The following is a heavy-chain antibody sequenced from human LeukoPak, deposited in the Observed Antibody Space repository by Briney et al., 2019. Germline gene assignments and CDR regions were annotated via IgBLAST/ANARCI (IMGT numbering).Heavy chain of an antibody. CDR1: GGSISSSSYY. V-gene: IGHV4-39*01. D-gene: IGHD3-16*01. CDR3: ARLGRYDYVRFDP. Sequence: SETLSLTCTVSGGSISSSSYYWGWIRQPPGKGLEWIGSIYHSGSTYYNPSLKSRVTISVDTSKNQFSLKLSSVTAADTAVYYCARLGRYDYVRFDPWGQGTLVTVSS. J-gene: IGHJ5*02. CDR2: IYHSGST.